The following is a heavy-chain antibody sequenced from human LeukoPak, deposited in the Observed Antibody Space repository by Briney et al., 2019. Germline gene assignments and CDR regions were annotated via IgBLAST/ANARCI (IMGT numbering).Heavy chain of an antibody. V-gene: IGHV3-33*01. J-gene: IGHJ4*02. CDR2: IWYNGSKK. CDR3: ARDRLSGSYFSPLEY. Sequence: HPGGSLRLSCAASGFTFSSYGMHWVRQAPGKGLEWVAIIWYNGSKKYYADSVMGRLTISRDNSKNTLYLQMNSLRVEDTAMYYCARDRLSGSYFSPLEYWGQGTLVTVSS. D-gene: IGHD1-26*01. CDR1: GFTFSSYG.